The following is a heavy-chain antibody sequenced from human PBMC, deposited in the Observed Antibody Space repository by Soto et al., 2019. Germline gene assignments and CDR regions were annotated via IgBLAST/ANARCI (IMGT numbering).Heavy chain of an antibody. J-gene: IGHJ4*02. CDR2: ISPSSDYM. Sequence: EVQQVESGGGLVKPGESLRLSCTASGFTFSSYSMNWVRQSPGKGLEWVSSISPSSDYMFYADSVKGRFTISRDNAKKSLYLQMNSLRAEDTAIYYCARISGSASGNYYRDYWGQGTLVTVSS. CDR1: GFTFSSYS. D-gene: IGHD3-10*01. V-gene: IGHV3-21*01. CDR3: ARISGSASGNYYRDY.